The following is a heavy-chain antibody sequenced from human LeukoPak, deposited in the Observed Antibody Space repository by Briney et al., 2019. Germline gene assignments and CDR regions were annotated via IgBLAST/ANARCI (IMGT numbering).Heavy chain of an antibody. D-gene: IGHD6-19*01. J-gene: IGHJ6*03. Sequence: ASVKVSCKASGYTFTSYDINWVRQATGQGLEWMGWINPNSGGTNYAQKFQGRVTMTRDTSISTAYMELSRLRSDDTAVYYCARGGYSSGWYWNYYYYMDVWGKGTTVTVSS. V-gene: IGHV1-2*02. CDR1: GYTFTSYD. CDR3: ARGGYSSGWYWNYYYYMDV. CDR2: INPNSGGT.